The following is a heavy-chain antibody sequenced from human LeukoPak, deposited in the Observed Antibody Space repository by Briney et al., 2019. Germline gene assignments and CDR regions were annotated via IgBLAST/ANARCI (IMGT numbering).Heavy chain of an antibody. CDR3: AGYDHSNYLAY. V-gene: IGHV4-59*13. J-gene: IGHJ4*02. D-gene: IGHD4-11*01. Sequence: SETLSLTCTVSGVSIASNCWSWIRQSPGTGLEWKGLEWLGYIHVSGDTNYNPSLKSRVNISLDMSENQLSLKLSSVTATDTAVYFCAGYDHSNYLAYWGQGTLVTVSS. CDR1: GVSIASNC. CDR2: IHVSGDT.